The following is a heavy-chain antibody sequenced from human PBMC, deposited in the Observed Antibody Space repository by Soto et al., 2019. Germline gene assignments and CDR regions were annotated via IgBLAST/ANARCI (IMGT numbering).Heavy chain of an antibody. CDR1: GFTFSSYS. V-gene: IGHV3-21*01. D-gene: IGHD2-15*01. CDR2: ISSSSSYI. CDR3: ARDPAFRYCSGGSCYDPYYFDY. Sequence: GGSLRLSCAASGFTFSSYSMNWVRQAPGKGLEWVSSISSSSSYIYYADSVKGRFTISRDNAKNSLYLQMNSLRAEDTAVYYCARDPAFRYCSGGSCYDPYYFDYWGQGTLVTV. J-gene: IGHJ4*02.